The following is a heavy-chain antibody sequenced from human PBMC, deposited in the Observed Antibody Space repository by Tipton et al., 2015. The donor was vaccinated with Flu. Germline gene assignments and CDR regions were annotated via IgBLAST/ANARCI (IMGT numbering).Heavy chain of an antibody. V-gene: IGHV4-34*01. CDR2: INHSGST. D-gene: IGHD5-18*01. CDR3: WSYSYGYRSVDY. J-gene: IGHJ4*02. Sequence: TLSLTCAVYGGSFSGYYWSWIRQPPGKGLEWIGEINHSGSTNYNPSLKSRVTISVDTSKNQFSLKLSSVTAADTAVYYCWSYSYGYRSVDYWGQGTLVTVSS. CDR1: GGSFSGYY.